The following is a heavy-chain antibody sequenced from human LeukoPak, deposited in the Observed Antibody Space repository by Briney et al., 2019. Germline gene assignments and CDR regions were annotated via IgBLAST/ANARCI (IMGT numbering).Heavy chain of an antibody. D-gene: IGHD2-2*01. CDR3: ARDRAMPGYGMDV. CDR1: GFTFSSYG. CDR2: IWYDGSNK. J-gene: IGHJ6*02. Sequence: GGSLRLFCAASGFTFSSYGMHWVRQAPGKGLEWVAVIWYDGSNKYYADSVKGRFTISRDNSKNTLYLQMNSLRAEDTAVYYCARDRAMPGYGMDVWGQGTTVTVSS. V-gene: IGHV3-33*01.